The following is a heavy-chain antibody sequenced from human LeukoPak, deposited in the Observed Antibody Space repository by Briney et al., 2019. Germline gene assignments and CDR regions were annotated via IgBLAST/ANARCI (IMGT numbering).Heavy chain of an antibody. D-gene: IGHD6-13*01. V-gene: IGHV4-39*07. CDR1: GGSISSSSYY. J-gene: IGHJ4*02. Sequence: PSETLSLTCTVSGGSISSSSYYWGWIRQPPGKGLEWIGSIYYSGSTYYNPSLKSRVTISVDTSKNQFSLKLSSVTAADTAVYYCARVGQQLVLDYWGQGTLVTVSS. CDR3: ARVGQQLVLDY. CDR2: IYYSGST.